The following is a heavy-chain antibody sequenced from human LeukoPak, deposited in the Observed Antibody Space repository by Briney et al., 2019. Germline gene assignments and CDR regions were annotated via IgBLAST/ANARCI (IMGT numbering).Heavy chain of an antibody. CDR3: AKDYWGFWSGYSYFDY. CDR1: GFTFSSYA. CDR2: ISGSGGST. J-gene: IGHJ4*02. Sequence: GGSLRLSCAASGFTFSSYAMSWVRQAPGKGLEWVSAISGSGGSTYYADSVKGRFTISRDNSKNTLYLQMNCLRAEDTAVYYCAKDYWGFWSGYSYFDYWGQGTLVTVSS. D-gene: IGHD3-3*01. V-gene: IGHV3-23*01.